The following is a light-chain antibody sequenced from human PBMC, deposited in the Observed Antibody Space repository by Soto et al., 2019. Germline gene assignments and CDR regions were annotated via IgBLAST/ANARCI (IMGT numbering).Light chain of an antibody. Sequence: QAVVTQPASVSGSPGQSITISCTGTSSDVGSYNYVSWYQQHPGKAPKLIIYEVSDRPSGISSRFSGSKSGNTASLTISGLQTEDEADYYCSSYTSSSTLFGTGTKLTVL. CDR1: SSDVGSYNY. J-gene: IGLJ1*01. CDR2: EVS. CDR3: SSYTSSSTL. V-gene: IGLV2-14*01.